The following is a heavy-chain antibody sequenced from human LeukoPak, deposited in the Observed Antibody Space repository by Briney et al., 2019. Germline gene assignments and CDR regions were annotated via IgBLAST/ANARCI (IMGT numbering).Heavy chain of an antibody. CDR2: ISSSGST. D-gene: IGHD3-16*01. J-gene: IGHJ4*02. V-gene: IGHV4-59*01. Sequence: SETLSLTCTVSGDSFSSYHWSWLRQPPGKGLEWIGYISSSGSTSYNPSLETRLTISVDTSKNQFSLKLSSVTAADTAVYYCAGVGRGDHTWGSYYCDHWGQGTLVSVSS. CDR1: GDSFSSYH. CDR3: AGVGRGDHTWGSYYCDH.